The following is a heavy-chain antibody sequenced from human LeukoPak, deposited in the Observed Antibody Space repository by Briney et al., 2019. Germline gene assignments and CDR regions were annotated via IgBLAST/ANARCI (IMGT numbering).Heavy chain of an antibody. Sequence: GGSLRLSCAASGFTFSSYAMSWVRQAPGKGLEWVAFIRYDGSNKYYADSVKGRFTISRDNSKNTLYLQMNSLRAEDTAVYYCAKDRGSGSYYPGFDYWGQGTLVTVSS. J-gene: IGHJ4*02. CDR3: AKDRGSGSYYPGFDY. CDR1: GFTFSSYA. V-gene: IGHV3-30*02. CDR2: IRYDGSNK. D-gene: IGHD3-10*01.